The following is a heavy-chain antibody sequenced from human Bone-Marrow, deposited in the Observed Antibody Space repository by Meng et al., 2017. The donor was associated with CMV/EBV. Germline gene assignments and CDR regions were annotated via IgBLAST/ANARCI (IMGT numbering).Heavy chain of an antibody. J-gene: IGHJ6*02. CDR2: INHSGST. Sequence: GSLRLSCTVYGGSFNAYYYNWFRQAPGKGLEWIGEINHSGSTKYNPSLKSRVTISVDKSKNQFSLRLTSVTAADTAVFYCASESATYLGGRIYYHGMDVWGQGTTVTASS. D-gene: IGHD1-26*01. V-gene: IGHV4-34*01. CDR3: ASESATYLGGRIYYHGMDV. CDR1: GGSFNAYY.